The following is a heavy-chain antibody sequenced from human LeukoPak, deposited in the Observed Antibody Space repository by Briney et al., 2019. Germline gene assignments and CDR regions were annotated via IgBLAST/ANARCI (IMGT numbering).Heavy chain of an antibody. CDR2: VYYTGAS. J-gene: IGHJ3*02. V-gene: IGHV4-39*07. CDR1: GGSISSSSYY. D-gene: IGHD1-26*01. CDR3: ARDSGSYVIDAFDI. Sequence: SETLSLTCTVSGGSISSSSYYWGWIRQPPGKGLEWIGSVYYTGASYYNPSLKSRVTISIDTSKNHFSLKLISVTAADTAVYYLARDSGSYVIDAFDIWGQGTMVTVSS.